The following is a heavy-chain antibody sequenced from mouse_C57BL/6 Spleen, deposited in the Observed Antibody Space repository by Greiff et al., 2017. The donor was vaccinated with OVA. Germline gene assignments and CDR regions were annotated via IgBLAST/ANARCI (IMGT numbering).Heavy chain of an antibody. V-gene: IGHV5-16*01. CDR1: GFTFSDYY. CDR3: ARELLRSYFDY. CDR2: INSDGSST. J-gene: IGHJ2*01. Sequence: EVKLVESEGGLVQPGSSMKLSCTASGFTFSDYYMAWVRQVPEKGLEWVANINSDGSSTYYLDSLKSRFIISRDNAKNILYLQMSRLKSEDAATYYCARELLRSYFDYWGQGTTLTVSS. D-gene: IGHD1-1*01.